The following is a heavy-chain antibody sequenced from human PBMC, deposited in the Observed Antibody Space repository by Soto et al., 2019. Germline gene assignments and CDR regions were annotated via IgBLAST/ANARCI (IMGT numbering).Heavy chain of an antibody. CDR2: INHSGST. CDR3: ASDPRGSSWYWFDP. J-gene: IGHJ5*02. CDR1: GGSFSGYY. D-gene: IGHD6-13*01. V-gene: IGHV4-34*01. Sequence: SETLSLTCAVYGGSFSGYYWSWIRQPPGKGLEWIGEINHSGSTNYNPSLKSRVTISVDTSKNQFSLKLSSVTAADTAVYYCASDPRGSSWYWFDPWGQGTLVTVSS.